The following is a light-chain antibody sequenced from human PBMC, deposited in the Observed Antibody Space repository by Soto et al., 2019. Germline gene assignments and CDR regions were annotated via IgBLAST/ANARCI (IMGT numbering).Light chain of an antibody. CDR1: QSISSY. J-gene: IGKJ4*01. CDR3: QQSYSTPLT. Sequence: DIQMTQSPSSLSASVGDRVTITCRASQSISSYLNWYQQKPGKAPKLLIYAASSLQSGVPSRFSGSVYGTDFTLTISRLQPEDFATYYCQQSYSTPLTFGGGTKVEIK. V-gene: IGKV1-39*01. CDR2: AAS.